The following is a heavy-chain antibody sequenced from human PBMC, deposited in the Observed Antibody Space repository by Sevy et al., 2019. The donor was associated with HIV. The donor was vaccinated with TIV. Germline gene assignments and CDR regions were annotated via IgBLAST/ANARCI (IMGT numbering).Heavy chain of an antibody. J-gene: IGHJ4*02. CDR1: GFTFSSYG. D-gene: IGHD3-10*01. CDR3: SAGSPGYFDY. V-gene: IGHV3-30*03. CDR2: ISYDGSNK. Sequence: GGSLRLSCAASGFTFSSYGMHWVRQAPGKGLEWVAVISYDGSNKYYADSVKGRFTISRDKSKNTLYLQMNSLRAEDTAVYYCSAGSPGYFDYWGQGTLVTVSS.